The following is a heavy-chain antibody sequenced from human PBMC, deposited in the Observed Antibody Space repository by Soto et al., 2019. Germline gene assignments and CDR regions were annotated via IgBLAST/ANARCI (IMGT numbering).Heavy chain of an antibody. J-gene: IGHJ6*02. CDR1: GYTFTSYD. Sequence: SVKVSCKASGYTFTSYDINWVRQATGQGLEWMGWMNPNSGNTGYAQKFQGRVTMTRNTSISTAYMELSSLRSEDTAVYYCARRGYSGYDWGYYYYGMDVWGQGTTVTVSS. D-gene: IGHD5-12*01. CDR2: MNPNSGNT. V-gene: IGHV1-8*01. CDR3: ARRGYSGYDWGYYYYGMDV.